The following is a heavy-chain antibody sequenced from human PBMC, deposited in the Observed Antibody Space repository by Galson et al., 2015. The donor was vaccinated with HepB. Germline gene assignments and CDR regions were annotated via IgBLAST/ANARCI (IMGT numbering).Heavy chain of an antibody. Sequence: SLRLSCAASGFTFSSYWMSWVRKAPGKGLEWVVNIKQVGSEKYYVDSLKGRFTISRDNAKNSLYLQMNSLRAGDTAVSYCARDLDGGNGDAFDIWGQVTMVTVSS. CDR3: ARDLDGGNGDAFDI. V-gene: IGHV3-7*01. D-gene: IGHD4-23*01. CDR1: GFTFSSYW. CDR2: IKQVGSEK. J-gene: IGHJ3*02.